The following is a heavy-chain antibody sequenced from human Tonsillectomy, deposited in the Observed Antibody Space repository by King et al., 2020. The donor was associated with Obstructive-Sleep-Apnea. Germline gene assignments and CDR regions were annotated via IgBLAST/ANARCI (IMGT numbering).Heavy chain of an antibody. J-gene: IGHJ6*02. D-gene: IGHD1-26*01. CDR3: ASLNGRWELLGNYYYGMDV. CDR1: GFTFSDYY. CDR2: ISNSGSTI. V-gene: IGHV3-11*01. Sequence: VQLVESGGGLVKPGGSLRLSCAASGFTFSDYYMTWIRQAPGKGLEWVSYISNSGSTIYYADSVKGRFTISRDNAKNSMYLQMNSLRVEDTAVYYCASLNGRWELLGNYYYGMDVWGQGTTVTVSS.